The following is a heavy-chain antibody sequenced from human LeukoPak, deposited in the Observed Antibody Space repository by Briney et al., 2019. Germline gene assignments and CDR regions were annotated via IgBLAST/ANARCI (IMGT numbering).Heavy chain of an antibody. CDR2: ISAYNGQT. J-gene: IGHJ4*02. CDR3: ARGDYDTSSYQYY. CDR1: YCTFTSYG. Sequence: ASVKVSCKAFYCTFTSYGISEVRQAPGQGLEWMGWISAYNGQTKYAQKFQGRLTLTTDTYTSTAYMELRSLTYDDTAMYYCARGDYDTSSYQYYWGQGTLVTVSS. V-gene: IGHV1-18*01. D-gene: IGHD2-2*01.